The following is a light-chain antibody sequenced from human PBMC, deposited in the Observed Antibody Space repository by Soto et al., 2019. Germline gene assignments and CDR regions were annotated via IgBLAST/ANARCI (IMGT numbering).Light chain of an antibody. CDR3: EEYYSYPPYT. V-gene: IGKV1-8*01. Sequence: AIRMTQSPSPLSASTGDRVTITCRASQGLSSYLAWYQQKPGKAPKLLIYAASALQSGVPSSFSGSGSGTDFTLTISCLQAEDCAPSYDEEYYSYPPYTFGQGTKLEIK. CDR2: AAS. J-gene: IGKJ2*01. CDR1: QGLSSY.